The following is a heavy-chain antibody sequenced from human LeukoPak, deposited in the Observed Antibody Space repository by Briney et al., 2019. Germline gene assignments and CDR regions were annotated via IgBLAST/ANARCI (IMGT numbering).Heavy chain of an antibody. J-gene: IGHJ4*02. V-gene: IGHV3-30*18. D-gene: IGHD3-10*01. Sequence: GRSLRLSCAASGFTFSSYGMHWVRQAPGKGLEWVAVISYDGSNKHYADSVKGRFTISRDNSKNTLYLQMNSLRAEDTAVYYCAKDAVRGVMRYYFDYWGQGTLVTVSS. CDR3: AKDAVRGVMRYYFDY. CDR1: GFTFSSYG. CDR2: ISYDGSNK.